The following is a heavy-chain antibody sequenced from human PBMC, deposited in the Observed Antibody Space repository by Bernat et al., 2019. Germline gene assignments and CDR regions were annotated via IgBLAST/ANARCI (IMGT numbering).Heavy chain of an antibody. CDR3: ARDGGYCSGGSCYGMDV. J-gene: IGHJ6*02. D-gene: IGHD2-15*01. V-gene: IGHV1-18*04. CDR1: GYTLTSYG. Sequence: QVQLVQSGAEVKKPGASVKVSCKASGYTLTSYGISWVRQAPGQGLEWMGWISGYNGNTKYAQKLQGRVTMTTDTSTSTAYMELRSLRSDDTAVYYCARDGGYCSGGSCYGMDVWGQGTTVTVSS. CDR2: ISGYNGNT.